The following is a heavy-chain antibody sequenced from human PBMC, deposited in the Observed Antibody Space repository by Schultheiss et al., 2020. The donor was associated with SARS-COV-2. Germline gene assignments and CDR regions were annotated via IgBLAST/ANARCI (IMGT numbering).Heavy chain of an antibody. Sequence: ASVKVSCKASGYTFTSYDINWVRQAPGQGLEWMGWINPNSGGTNYAQKFQGRVTMTRDTSISTAYMELSRLKSDDTAVYYCARDKTGSSSSFLRDGMDVWGQGTTVTVSS. V-gene: IGHV1-2*02. D-gene: IGHD6-6*01. CDR1: GYTFTSYD. CDR2: INPNSGGT. CDR3: ARDKTGSSSSFLRDGMDV. J-gene: IGHJ6*02.